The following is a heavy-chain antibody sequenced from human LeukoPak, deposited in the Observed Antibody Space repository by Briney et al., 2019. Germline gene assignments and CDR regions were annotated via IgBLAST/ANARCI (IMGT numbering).Heavy chain of an antibody. Sequence: GASVKVSCKVSGYTLTELSMHWVRQAPGKGLEWMGGFDPEGGETIYAQKFQGRVTMTEDTSTDTAYMELSSLRSEDTAVYYCATAGDSSGYYLGDDAFDIWGQGTMVTVSS. CDR2: FDPEGGET. CDR3: ATAGDSSGYYLGDDAFDI. J-gene: IGHJ3*02. D-gene: IGHD3-22*01. CDR1: GYTLTELS. V-gene: IGHV1-24*01.